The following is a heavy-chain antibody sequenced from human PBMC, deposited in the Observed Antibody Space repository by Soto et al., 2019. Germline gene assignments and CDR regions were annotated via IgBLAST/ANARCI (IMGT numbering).Heavy chain of an antibody. V-gene: IGHV3-30*18. J-gene: IGHJ3*02. CDR2: ISYDGSNK. CDR1: GFAFSSYG. D-gene: IGHD3-10*01. CDR3: VKEIRYDYGSGTGHEAFDI. Sequence: QVQLVESGGGVVQPGRSLRLSCAASGFAFSSYGMQWVRQAPGKGLEWVAVISYDGSNKDYADSVKGRFTISRDNSRNTLDLQMNSLRAEDTAVYFCVKEIRYDYGSGTGHEAFDIWGQGTMVTVSS.